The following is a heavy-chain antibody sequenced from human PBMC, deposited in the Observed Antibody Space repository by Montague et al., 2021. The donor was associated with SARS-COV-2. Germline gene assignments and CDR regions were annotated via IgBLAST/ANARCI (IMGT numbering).Heavy chain of an antibody. CDR2: IYYSGIT. Sequence: SETLSLTCSVSSGSIIRSGYYWGWIRKPPGKELEWIGNIYYSGITYYNPSLQSRGTISVDTSKNHLSLRLSSVTAADTAVYFCARGMIRGVTTPFNYWGQGCQVTVSS. CDR1: SGSIIRSGYY. V-gene: IGHV4-39*02. CDR3: ARGMIRGVTTPFNY. D-gene: IGHD3-10*01. J-gene: IGHJ4*02.